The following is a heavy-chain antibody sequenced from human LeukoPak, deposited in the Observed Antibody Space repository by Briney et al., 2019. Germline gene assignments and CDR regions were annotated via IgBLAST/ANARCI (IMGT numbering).Heavy chain of an antibody. J-gene: IGHJ3*02. V-gene: IGHV1-18*01. D-gene: IGHD5-24*01. CDR3: AREQATISEAFDI. Sequence: GASVKVPCKASGGTFSSYAISWVRQAPGQGLEWMGWIGAYNGNTNYAQKLQGRVTMTTDTSTSTAYMELRSLRSDDTAVYYCAREQATISEAFDIWGQGTMVTVSS. CDR2: IGAYNGNT. CDR1: GGTFSSYA.